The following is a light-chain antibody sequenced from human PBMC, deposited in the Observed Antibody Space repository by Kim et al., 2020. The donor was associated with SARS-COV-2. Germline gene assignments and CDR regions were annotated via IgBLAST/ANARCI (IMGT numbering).Light chain of an antibody. CDR3: QQRSNWHT. CDR1: QSVSSY. CDR2: DAS. J-gene: IGKJ2*01. V-gene: IGKV3-11*01. Sequence: LSLSPGERATLSCRASQSVSSYLAWYQQKPGQAPRLLIYDASNRATGIPARFSGSGSGTDFTLTISSLEPEDFAVYYCQQRSNWHTFGQGTKLEIK.